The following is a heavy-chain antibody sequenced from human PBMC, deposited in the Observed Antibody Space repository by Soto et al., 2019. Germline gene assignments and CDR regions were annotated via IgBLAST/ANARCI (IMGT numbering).Heavy chain of an antibody. Sequence: EGQLWESGGGLVQPGGSLRLSCVASGFTFKNFAMTWVRQAPGKGMEWVSAIGGSGSSANYPDSVKGRFTVSRDDSKSTLYLQMSGLRVDDTALYYCAKDAVAYNGEWDWFDLWGQGTLVTVSS. D-gene: IGHD3-10*01. CDR1: GFTFKNFA. V-gene: IGHV3-23*01. J-gene: IGHJ5*02. CDR2: IGGSGSSA. CDR3: AKDAVAYNGEWDWFDL.